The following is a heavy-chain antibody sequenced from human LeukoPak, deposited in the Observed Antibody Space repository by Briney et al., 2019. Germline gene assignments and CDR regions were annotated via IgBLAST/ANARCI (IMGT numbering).Heavy chain of an antibody. D-gene: IGHD6-19*01. CDR2: FDPEDGET. Sequence: ASVKVSCKVSGYTLTELSMHWARQAPGKGLEWMGGFDPEDGETIYAQKFQGRVTMTEDTSTDTAYMELSSLRSEDTAVYYCATGIAVAGTTGFDYWGQGTLVTVSS. V-gene: IGHV1-24*01. CDR3: ATGIAVAGTTGFDY. CDR1: GYTLTELS. J-gene: IGHJ4*02.